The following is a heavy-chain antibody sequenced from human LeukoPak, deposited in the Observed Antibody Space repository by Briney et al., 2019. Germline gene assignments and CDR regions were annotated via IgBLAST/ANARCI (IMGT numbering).Heavy chain of an antibody. D-gene: IGHD6-6*01. CDR1: RGTFSRYA. J-gene: IGHJ5*02. CDR3: ARGGRSSASWFDP. CDR2: IIPIFGIA. Sequence: SVEVSCKASRGTFSRYAISWVRQASGQGLEWMGRIIPIFGIANYAQKFQGRVTITADKSTSTAYMELSSLRSEDTAVYYCARGGRSSASWFDPWGQGTLVTVSS. V-gene: IGHV1-69*04.